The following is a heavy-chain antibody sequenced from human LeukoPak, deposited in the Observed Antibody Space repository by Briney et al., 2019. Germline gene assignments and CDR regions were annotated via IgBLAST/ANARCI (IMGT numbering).Heavy chain of an antibody. D-gene: IGHD4-4*01. CDR2: ISAYNGNT. V-gene: IGHV1-18*01. CDR1: GYTFTSYG. J-gene: IGHJ4*02. Sequence: ASVKVSCKASGYTFTSYGISWVRQAPGQGLEWMGWISAYNGNTNYAQKLQGRVTMTTDTSTSTAYMELRSLRSDDTAVYYCARGLSWHSNYEGEIDYWGQGTLVTVSS. CDR3: ARGLSWHSNYEGEIDY.